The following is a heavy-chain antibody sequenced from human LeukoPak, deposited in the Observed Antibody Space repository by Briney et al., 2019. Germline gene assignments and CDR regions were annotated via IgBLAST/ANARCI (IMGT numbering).Heavy chain of an antibody. CDR3: ARDGTSTSLDY. V-gene: IGHV4-34*01. J-gene: IGHJ4*02. D-gene: IGHD2-2*01. Sequence: PSETLSLTCAVYGGSFSGYYWSWIRQPPGKGLEWIGEINHSGSTNYNPSLKSRVTISVDPSKNQFSLKLSSVTAADTAVYYCARDGTSTSLDYWGQGTLVTVSS. CDR1: GGSFSGYY. CDR2: INHSGST.